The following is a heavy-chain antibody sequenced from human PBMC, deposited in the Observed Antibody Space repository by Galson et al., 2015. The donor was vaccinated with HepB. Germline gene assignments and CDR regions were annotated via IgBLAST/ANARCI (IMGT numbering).Heavy chain of an antibody. Sequence: SLRLSCAASGFTFGDYAMSWVRQAPGEGLEWVGFIRSKAYGGTTEYAASVKGRFTISRDDSKSIAYLQMNSLKTEDTAVYYCTRDRTREQLDYFDYWGQGTLVTVSS. CDR2: IRSKAYGGTT. CDR3: TRDRTREQLDYFDY. J-gene: IGHJ4*02. CDR1: GFTFGDYA. D-gene: IGHD6-13*01. V-gene: IGHV3-49*04.